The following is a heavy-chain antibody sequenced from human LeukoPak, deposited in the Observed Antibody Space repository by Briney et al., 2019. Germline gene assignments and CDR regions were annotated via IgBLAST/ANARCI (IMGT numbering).Heavy chain of an antibody. J-gene: IGHJ4*02. D-gene: IGHD3-22*01. CDR3: ARDRSYYDSSGYY. CDR2: ISWNSGSI. Sequence: GGSLRLSCAASGFTFDDYAMHWVRQAPGKGLEWVSGISWNSGSIGYADSVKGRFTISRDNAKNSLYLQMNSLRAEDTAVYYCARDRSYYDSSGYYWGQGTLVTVSS. CDR1: GFTFDDYA. V-gene: IGHV3-9*01.